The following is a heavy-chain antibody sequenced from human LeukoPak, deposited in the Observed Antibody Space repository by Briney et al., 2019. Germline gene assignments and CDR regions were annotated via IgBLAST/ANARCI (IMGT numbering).Heavy chain of an antibody. CDR2: INAGNGNT. V-gene: IGHV1-3*01. D-gene: IGHD2-2*01. CDR1: GYTFTSYA. J-gene: IGHJ5*02. Sequence: GASVKVSCKASGYTFTSYAMHWVRQAPGQRLEWMVWINAGNGNTKYSQKFQGRVTITRDTSASTAYMELSSLRSEDTAVYYCARGGCSSTSCYVDPWGQGTLVTVSS. CDR3: ARGGCSSTSCYVDP.